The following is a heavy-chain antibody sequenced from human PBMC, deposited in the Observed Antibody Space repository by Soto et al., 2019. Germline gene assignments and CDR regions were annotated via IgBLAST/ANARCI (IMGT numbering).Heavy chain of an antibody. Sequence: EGQLVESGGGLVKPGGSLRLSCAASGFAFQTYTMEWLRQPPGKGLEWVSSITISGNYIYYADSVKGRFTISRDNGRNSVYLQMNSLIAEDTAVYYCAKVGVLRTNFRWFDLWGQGTLVTVSS. J-gene: IGHJ5*02. CDR1: GFAFQTYT. CDR2: ITISGNYI. CDR3: AKVGVLRTNFRWFDL. V-gene: IGHV3-21*01. D-gene: IGHD2-8*01.